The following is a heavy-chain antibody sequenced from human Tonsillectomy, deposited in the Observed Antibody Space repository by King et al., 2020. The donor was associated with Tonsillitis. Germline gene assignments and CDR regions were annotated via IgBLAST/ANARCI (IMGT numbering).Heavy chain of an antibody. D-gene: IGHD3-22*01. CDR1: GFTFGDYA. CDR2: IRSKAYGGTT. CDR3: TRVGYYDSSGYLDY. Sequence: QLVQSGGGLVQPGRSLILYCTASGFTFGDYAMSWFRQAPGKGLEWVGFIRSKAYGGTTEYAASVKGRFTISRDDSKSIAYLQMNSLKTEDTAVYYCTRVGYYDSSGYLDYWGQGTLVTVSS. V-gene: IGHV3-49*03. J-gene: IGHJ4*02.